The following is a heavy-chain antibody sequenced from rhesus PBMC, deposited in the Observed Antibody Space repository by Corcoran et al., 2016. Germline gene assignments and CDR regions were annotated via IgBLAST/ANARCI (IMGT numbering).Heavy chain of an antibody. CDR2: ISYDGSKR. J-gene: IGHJ4*01. CDR3: ARDGIEYCSGSGCYDY. CDR1: GFTFGNYG. V-gene: IGHV3-54*02. D-gene: IGHD2-21*01. Sequence: EVQLVESGGGLVQPGGSLRLSCAASGFTFGNYGIHWVRRDPGKGLEWVALISYDGSKRYYEDSVKGLFTISRDNSKNMRYLQMNNLKLEDTAVYYCARDGIEYCSGSGCYDYWGQGVLVTVSS.